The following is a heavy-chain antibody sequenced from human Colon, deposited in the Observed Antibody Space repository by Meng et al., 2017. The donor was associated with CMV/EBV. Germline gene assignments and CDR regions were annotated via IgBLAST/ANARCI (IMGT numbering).Heavy chain of an antibody. CDR3: ARDEFRGSYGMDL. CDR2: IKEDGTGQ. V-gene: IGHV3-7*03. Sequence: GESLKISCAASGFTFTTFWMTWVRQAPGKGLEWVANIKEDGTGQWYVDSVKGRFTISRDDAKNTVYLQMNNLSSDDTALYYCARDEFRGSYGMDLWGQGTAVTVS. CDR1: GFTFTTFW. J-gene: IGHJ6*02.